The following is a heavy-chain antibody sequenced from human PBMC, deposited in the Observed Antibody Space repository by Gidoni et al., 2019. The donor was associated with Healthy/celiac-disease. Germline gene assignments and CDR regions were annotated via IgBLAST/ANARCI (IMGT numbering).Heavy chain of an antibody. V-gene: IGHV4-39*01. CDR3: WSSVEMATIKGGFDY. J-gene: IGHJ4*02. Sequence: QLQLQESGPGLVKPSETLSLTCTVSGGSISSSSYHWGLIRQHPGKGLVWIGSIYYSGSTYYNPSLKSRVTISVDTSKNQFSLKLSSVTAADTAVYYCWSSVEMATIKGGFDYWGQGTLVTVSS. CDR2: IYYSGST. CDR1: GGSISSSSYH. D-gene: IGHD5-12*01.